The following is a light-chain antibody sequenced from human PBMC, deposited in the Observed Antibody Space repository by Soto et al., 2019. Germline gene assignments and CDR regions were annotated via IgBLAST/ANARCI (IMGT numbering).Light chain of an antibody. CDR2: EVS. CDR1: SSDVGGYNY. V-gene: IGLV2-8*01. CDR3: SSYAGSKNSV. J-gene: IGLJ3*02. Sequence: QSALTQPPSASGSPGQSVTISCTGTSSDVGGYNYDSWYQQHPDKAPKLMIYEVSKRPSGVPDRFSGSKSGNTASLTVSGLQAEDEADYYCSSYAGSKNSVFGGGTKLTVL.